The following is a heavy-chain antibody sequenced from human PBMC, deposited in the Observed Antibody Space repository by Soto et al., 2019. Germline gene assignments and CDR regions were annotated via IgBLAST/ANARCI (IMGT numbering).Heavy chain of an antibody. CDR3: AKGLINGRWYAAD. D-gene: IGHD6-13*01. CDR2: ISYNGTGT. CDR1: GFTFSSCV. Sequence: GGSLRLSCGASGFTFSSCVMSWVRQAPGKGLEWVACISYNGTGTYYADSVKGRFTISRDNSKNTMYLQMNNLRAEDTGVYYCAKGLINGRWYAADWGQGTLVTVSS. V-gene: IGHV3-23*01. J-gene: IGHJ4*02.